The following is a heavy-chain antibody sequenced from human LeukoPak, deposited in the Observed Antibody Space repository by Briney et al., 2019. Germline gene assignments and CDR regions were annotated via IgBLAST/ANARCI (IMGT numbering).Heavy chain of an antibody. Sequence: SQTLSLTCTVSGVSLSSDKYYWTWIRQRPGKGLERIGHIYYSGSTSFNPSLKSRVSMSMDTSKSQFSLKLTSVTAADTAVYYCATPYCGAISCLDVFDVWGQGTVVTVSS. CDR3: ATPYCGAISCLDVFDV. D-gene: IGHD2-21*01. CDR2: IYYSGST. V-gene: IGHV4-31*03. CDR1: GVSLSSDKYY. J-gene: IGHJ3*01.